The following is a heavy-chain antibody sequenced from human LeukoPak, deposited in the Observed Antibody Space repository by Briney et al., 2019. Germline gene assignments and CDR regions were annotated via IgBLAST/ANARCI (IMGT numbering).Heavy chain of an antibody. CDR1: GFTVSSNY. D-gene: IGHD2-2*01. CDR3: AKDMDCSSTSCYPDYYYYGMDV. CDR2: IKQDGSEK. Sequence: GGSLRLSCAASGFTVSSNYMSWVRQTPGKGLEWVANIKQDGSEKYYVDSVKGRFTISRDNAKNSLYLQMNSLRAEDTALYYCAKDMDCSSTSCYPDYYYYGMDVWGQGTTVTVSS. J-gene: IGHJ6*02. V-gene: IGHV3-7*03.